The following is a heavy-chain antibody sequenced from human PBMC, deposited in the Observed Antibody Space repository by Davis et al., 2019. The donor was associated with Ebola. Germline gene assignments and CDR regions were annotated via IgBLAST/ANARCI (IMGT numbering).Heavy chain of an antibody. CDR1: GFTFSDYY. CDR3: ARDPTRTYYDFWSGSSDYYYGMDV. V-gene: IGHV3-11*06. CDR2: ISSSRIYT. J-gene: IGHJ6*02. Sequence: GESLKISCAASGFTFSDYYMSWIRQAPGKGLEWVSYISSSRIYTNYADSVKGRFTISRDNAKNSLYLQMNSLRAEDTAVYYCARDPTRTYYDFWSGSSDYYYGMDVWGQGTTVTVSS. D-gene: IGHD3-3*01.